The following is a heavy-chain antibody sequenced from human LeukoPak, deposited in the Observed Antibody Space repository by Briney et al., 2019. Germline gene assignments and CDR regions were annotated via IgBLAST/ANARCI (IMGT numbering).Heavy chain of an antibody. D-gene: IGHD3-22*01. CDR1: GFTFSSYS. J-gene: IGHJ4*02. V-gene: IGHV3-21*01. CDR3: ARLDSSGYYFPGVSDY. Sequence: GGSLRLSCAASGFTFSSYSMNWVRQAPGKGLEWVSSISGSSSYIYYADSVKGRFTISRDNAKNSLFLQLDSLRAEDTAVYYCARLDSSGYYFPGVSDYWGQGTLVTVSS. CDR2: ISGSSSYI.